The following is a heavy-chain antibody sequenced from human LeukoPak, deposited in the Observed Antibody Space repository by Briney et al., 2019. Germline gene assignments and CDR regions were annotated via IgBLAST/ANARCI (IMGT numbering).Heavy chain of an antibody. V-gene: IGHV3-30*02. CDR3: AKDLGSHYDILTGQTALQH. D-gene: IGHD3-9*01. CDR1: GFTFSSYG. CDR2: IRYDGSNK. J-gene: IGHJ1*01. Sequence: GGSLRLSCAASGFTFSSYGMHWVRQAPGKGLEWVAFIRYDGSNKYYADSVKGRFTISRDNSKNTLYLQMNSLRAEDTAVYYCAKDLGSHYDILTGQTALQHWGQGTLVTVSS.